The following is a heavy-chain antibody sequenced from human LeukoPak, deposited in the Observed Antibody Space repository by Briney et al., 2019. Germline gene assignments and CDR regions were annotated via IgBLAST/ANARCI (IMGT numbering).Heavy chain of an antibody. J-gene: IGHJ4*02. CDR3: ARGLYSSGWGEDY. CDR2: INPNSGGT. Sequence: ASVKVSCKASGYTFTGYYMHWVRQAPGQGLEWMGWINPNSGGTNYAQKFQGRVTMTRDTSISTAYMELSRLRSEDTAVYYCARGLYSSGWGEDYWGQGTLVTVSS. V-gene: IGHV1-2*02. CDR1: GYTFTGYY. D-gene: IGHD6-19*01.